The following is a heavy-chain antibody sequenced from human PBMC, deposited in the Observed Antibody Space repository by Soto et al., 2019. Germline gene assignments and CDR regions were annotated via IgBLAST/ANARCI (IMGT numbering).Heavy chain of an antibody. J-gene: IGHJ4*02. CDR3: TTAGDFWSGYTY. CDR1: GFTFNNAG. CDR2: IKSITDGGTT. V-gene: IGHV3-15*07. D-gene: IGHD3-3*01. Sequence: KPGGSLRLSCAASGFTFNNAGMNWVRQAPGKGLEWVGRIKSITDGGTTDYAAPVKGRFTISRHDSKNTLYLQMNSLKTEDTGVYYCTTAGDFWSGYTYWGQGTVVTVSS.